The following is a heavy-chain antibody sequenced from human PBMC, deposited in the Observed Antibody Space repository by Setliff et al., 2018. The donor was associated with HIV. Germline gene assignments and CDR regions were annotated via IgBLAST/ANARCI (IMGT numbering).Heavy chain of an antibody. CDR1: AYTLGDSY. Sequence: ASVKVSCKASAYTLGDSYIHWVRQAPGQGLEWGGRIKPNSGDTNDAQNFQGRVTMTMDTSFSTAYTSIRTTYMELTNLKSDDTAVYYCARDHGGNSGYNWFDPWGQGTLVTVSS. CDR3: ARDHGGNSGYNWFDP. D-gene: IGHD2-21*02. CDR2: IKPNSGDT. J-gene: IGHJ5*02. V-gene: IGHV1-2*02.